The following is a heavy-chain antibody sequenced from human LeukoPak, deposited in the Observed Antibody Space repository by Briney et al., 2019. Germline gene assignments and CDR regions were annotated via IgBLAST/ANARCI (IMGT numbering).Heavy chain of an antibody. Sequence: GGSLRLSCAASGFTFSSYAMSWVRQAPGKGLEWVSAISGSGGSTYYADSVKGRCTISRDNSKNTLYLQMNSLRAEDTAVYYCAKDDYGGPYYFDYWGQGTLVTVSS. CDR3: AKDDYGGPYYFDY. D-gene: IGHD4-23*01. CDR2: ISGSGGST. J-gene: IGHJ4*02. CDR1: GFTFSSYA. V-gene: IGHV3-23*01.